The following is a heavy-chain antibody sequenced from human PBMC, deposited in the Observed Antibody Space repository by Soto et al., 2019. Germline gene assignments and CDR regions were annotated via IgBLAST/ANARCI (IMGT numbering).Heavy chain of an antibody. J-gene: IGHJ6*02. CDR3: ASTDIVLVPAAMRADYYYGMDV. CDR1: GGTFSSYA. D-gene: IGHD2-2*01. Sequence: QVQLVQSGDEVEKPGSSVQVSFKASGGTFSSYAISWVRRAPGQGLEWMGGIIPIFGTANYAQKFQGRVTITADESTSTAYMELSSLRSEDTAVYYCASTDIVLVPAAMRADYYYGMDVWGQGTTVTVSS. CDR2: IIPIFGTA. V-gene: IGHV1-69*12.